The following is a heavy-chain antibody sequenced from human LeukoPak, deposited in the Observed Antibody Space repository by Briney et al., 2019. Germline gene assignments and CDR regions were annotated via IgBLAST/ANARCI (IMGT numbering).Heavy chain of an antibody. J-gene: IGHJ6*02. Sequence: PSETLSLTCTVSGGSISSYYWSWIRQPPGKGLEWIGYIYYSGSTNYNPSLKSRVTISVDTSKNQFSLKLSSVTAADTAVYYCARRAAAAHLGMDVRGQGTTVTVSS. D-gene: IGHD6-13*01. CDR2: IYYSGST. V-gene: IGHV4-59*01. CDR3: ARRAAAAHLGMDV. CDR1: GGSISSYY.